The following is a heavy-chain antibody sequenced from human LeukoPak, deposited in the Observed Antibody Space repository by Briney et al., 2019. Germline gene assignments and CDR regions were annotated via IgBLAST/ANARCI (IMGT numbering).Heavy chain of an antibody. Sequence: GGSLRLSCAASGFTSSDNYMSWIRQAPGKGLEWVSYISSGSTYTNYADSVKGRFTISRDNAKKSLYLQMNSLRAEDTAVYYCARDEQLVLGYFQHWGQGTLVTVSS. V-gene: IGHV3-11*05. CDR3: ARDEQLVLGYFQH. D-gene: IGHD6-13*01. J-gene: IGHJ1*01. CDR1: GFTSSDNY. CDR2: ISSGSTYT.